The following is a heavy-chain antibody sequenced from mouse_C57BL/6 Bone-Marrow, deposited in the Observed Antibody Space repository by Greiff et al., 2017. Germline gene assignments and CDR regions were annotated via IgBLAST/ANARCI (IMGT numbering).Heavy chain of an antibody. J-gene: IGHJ3*01. CDR2: SDPNSGGT. V-gene: IGHV1-72*01. CDR3: ARSHYYDYDVPLFAY. Sequence: QVQLQQPGAELVKPGASVKLSCKASGYTFTSYWMHWVKQRPGRGLEWIGRSDPNSGGTKYNEKFKRKATLTVDKPSSTAYMQLSSLTSEDSAVYYCARSHYYDYDVPLFAYWGQGTLVTVSA. D-gene: IGHD2-4*01. CDR1: GYTFTSYW.